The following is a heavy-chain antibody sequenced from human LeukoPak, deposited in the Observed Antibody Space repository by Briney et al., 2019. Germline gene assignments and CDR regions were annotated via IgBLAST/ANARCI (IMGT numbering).Heavy chain of an antibody. V-gene: IGHV4-34*01. J-gene: IGHJ4*02. CDR1: GGSFSGYY. D-gene: IGHD6-6*01. CDR3: ARGQSPFVSSSSYFDY. Sequence: SETLSLTCAVYGGSFSGYYWSWIRQPPGKGLEWIGEINHSGSTNYNPSLKSRVTISVDTSENQFSLKLSSVTAADTAVYYCARGQSPFVSSSSYFDYWGQGTLVTVSS. CDR2: INHSGST.